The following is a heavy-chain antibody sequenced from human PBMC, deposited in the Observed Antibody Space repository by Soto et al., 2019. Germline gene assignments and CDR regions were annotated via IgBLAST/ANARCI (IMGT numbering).Heavy chain of an antibody. J-gene: IGHJ4*02. D-gene: IGHD3-22*01. Sequence: ASVKVSCKASGYTFTSYGISWVRQAPGQGLEWMGWISAYNGNTNYAQKLQGRVTMTTDTSTSTAYMELRSLRSDDTAVYYCARDRSVRYYDSSGYDFDYWGQGTPVTVSS. CDR1: GYTFTSYG. V-gene: IGHV1-18*01. CDR2: ISAYNGNT. CDR3: ARDRSVRYYDSSGYDFDY.